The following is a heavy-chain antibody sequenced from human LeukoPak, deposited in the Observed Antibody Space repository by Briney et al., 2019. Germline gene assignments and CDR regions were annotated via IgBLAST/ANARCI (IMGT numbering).Heavy chain of an antibody. CDR2: IFHRGGT. Sequence: SETLSLTCTVSNDSISSGDYYWNWIRQPPGKGLEWIGYIFHRGGTSYNPSLKSRILFSADTSQNQFSLKLSSVTAADTAVYYCAREEIRSWFDPWGQGTLVTVSS. CDR3: AREEIRSWFDP. J-gene: IGHJ5*02. V-gene: IGHV4-30-4*02. D-gene: IGHD5-24*01. CDR1: NDSISSGDYY.